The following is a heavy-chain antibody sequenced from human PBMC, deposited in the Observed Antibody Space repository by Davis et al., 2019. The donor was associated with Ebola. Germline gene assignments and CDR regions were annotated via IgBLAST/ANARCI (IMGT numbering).Heavy chain of an antibody. CDR2: IKQDGSEK. D-gene: IGHD2-15*01. CDR1: GFTFSSYW. V-gene: IGHV3-7*01. CDR3: ARERAVAATGSNWFDP. J-gene: IGHJ5*02. Sequence: GESLKISCAASGFTFSSYWMSWVRQAPGKGLEWVANIKQDGSEKYYADSVKGRFTISRDNAKNSLYLQMNSLRAEDTDVYYCARERAVAATGSNWFDPWGQGTLVTVSS.